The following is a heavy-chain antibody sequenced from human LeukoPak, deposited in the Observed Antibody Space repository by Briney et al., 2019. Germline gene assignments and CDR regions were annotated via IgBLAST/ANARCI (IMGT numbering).Heavy chain of an antibody. CDR3: ARQGYISGQGFRSNWFDP. D-gene: IGHD6-19*01. J-gene: IGHJ5*02. CDR2: IFYSGST. V-gene: IGHV4-39*01. Sequence: SQTLSLTCAVSGGSISSSSFHWGWIRRPPGKGLEWIGTIFYSGSTYYNPSLKSRVTMSVDTSKNQFSLKLSSVTAADTAVYYCARQGYISGQGFRSNWFDPWGQGSLVTVSS. CDR1: GGSISSSSFH.